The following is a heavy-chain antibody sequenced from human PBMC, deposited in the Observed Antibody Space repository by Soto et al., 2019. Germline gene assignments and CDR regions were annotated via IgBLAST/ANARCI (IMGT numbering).Heavy chain of an antibody. J-gene: IGHJ6*02. Sequence: EVQLVESGGGLVKPGGSLRLSCAASGFTFSSYSMNWVRQAPGKGLEWVSSISSSSSYIYYADSVKGRFTISRDNAKNALYLQMNSLRAEDTAVYYCARDREDAMDVWGQGTTVTVSS. D-gene: IGHD1-26*01. CDR3: ARDREDAMDV. V-gene: IGHV3-21*01. CDR1: GFTFSSYS. CDR2: ISSSSSYI.